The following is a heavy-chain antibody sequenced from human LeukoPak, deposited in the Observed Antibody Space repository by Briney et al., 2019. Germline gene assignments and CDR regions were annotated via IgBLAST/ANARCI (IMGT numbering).Heavy chain of an antibody. CDR3: ARDSAYSTRWYYFDS. Sequence: ASVKVSCKASGGTFSSYAISWVRQAPGQGHEWMGWISAYNGNTNYAQKLQGRVTMTTDTSTSTAYMELRSLRSDDTAVYYCARDSAYSTRWYYFDSWGQGILASVSS. CDR1: GGTFSSYA. V-gene: IGHV1-18*01. J-gene: IGHJ4*02. CDR2: ISAYNGNT. D-gene: IGHD6-13*01.